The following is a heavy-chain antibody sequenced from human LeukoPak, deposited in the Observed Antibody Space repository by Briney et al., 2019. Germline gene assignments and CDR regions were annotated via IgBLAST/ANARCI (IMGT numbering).Heavy chain of an antibody. J-gene: IGHJ6*04. CDR3: ARDPLYYVILTGYYTGGMDV. CDR1: GGSISSYY. CDR2: IYYSGST. D-gene: IGHD3-9*01. Sequence: PSGTLSLTCTVSGGSISSYYWSWIRQPPGKGLEWIGYIYYSGSTNYNPSLKSRVTISVDTSKNQFSLKLSSVTAADTAVYYCARDPLYYVILTGYYTGGMDVWGKGTTVTVSS. V-gene: IGHV4-59*01.